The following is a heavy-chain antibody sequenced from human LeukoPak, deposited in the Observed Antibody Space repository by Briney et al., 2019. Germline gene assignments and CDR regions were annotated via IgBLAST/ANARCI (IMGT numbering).Heavy chain of an antibody. CDR2: IKGDGIST. V-gene: IGHV3-74*01. CDR1: GFTFSSYW. CDR3: ARGAWTAYYLDY. Sequence: GGSLRLSCEASGFTFSSYWMHWVRQAPGKGLVWVSRIKGDGISTNYADSVKGRFTISRDNAKNTVYLQMNSLRAGDTAVYYCARGAWTAYYLDYWGQGTLVTVSS. D-gene: IGHD3/OR15-3a*01. J-gene: IGHJ4*02.